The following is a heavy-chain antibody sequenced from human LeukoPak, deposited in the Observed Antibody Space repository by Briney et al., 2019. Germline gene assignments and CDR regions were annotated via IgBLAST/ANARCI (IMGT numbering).Heavy chain of an antibody. CDR1: GYSISSGYY. Sequence: SETLSLTCAVSGYSISSGYYWGWIRKPPGKGLEWIGSIHHSGRTYSNPSLKSRVTISVDTSENQFSLKLSSVTAADTAVYYCARLVYNGSGIHHYFDYWGQGTLVTVSS. D-gene: IGHD3-10*01. V-gene: IGHV4-38-2*01. CDR2: IHHSGRT. J-gene: IGHJ4*02. CDR3: ARLVYNGSGIHHYFDY.